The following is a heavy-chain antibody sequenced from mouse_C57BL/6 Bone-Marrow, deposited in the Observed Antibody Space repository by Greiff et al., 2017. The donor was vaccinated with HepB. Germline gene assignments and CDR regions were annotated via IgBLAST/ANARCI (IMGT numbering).Heavy chain of an antibody. V-gene: IGHV1-82*01. CDR3: AIYDYDGDY. D-gene: IGHD2-4*01. Sequence: QVQLQQSGPELVKPGASVKISCKASGYAFSSPWLNWVKQRPGKGLEWIGRIYPGDGDTNYNGKFKGKATLTADKSSSTAYMQLSSLTSEDSAVYFCAIYDYDGDYWGQGTTLTVSS. CDR1: GYAFSSPW. J-gene: IGHJ2*01. CDR2: IYPGDGDT.